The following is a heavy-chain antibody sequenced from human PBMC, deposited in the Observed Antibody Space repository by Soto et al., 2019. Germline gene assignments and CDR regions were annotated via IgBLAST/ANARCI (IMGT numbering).Heavy chain of an antibody. D-gene: IGHD4-4*01. J-gene: IGHJ6*02. V-gene: IGHV1-18*01. CDR2: ISAYNGNT. CDR1: GYTFTSYG. Sequence: ASVKVSCKASGYTFTSYGISWVLQAPGQGLEWMGCISAYNGNTNYAQKLQGRVTMTTDTSKSTAYMELRSLRSDDTAVYYCARAHRTTVTFSYYYGMDVWGQGTTVTVSS. CDR3: ARAHRTTVTFSYYYGMDV.